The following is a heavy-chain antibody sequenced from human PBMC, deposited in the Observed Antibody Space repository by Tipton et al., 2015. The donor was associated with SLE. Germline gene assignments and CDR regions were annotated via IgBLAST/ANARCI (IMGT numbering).Heavy chain of an antibody. J-gene: IGHJ3*02. Sequence: SLRLSCAASGFTFSDYYMSWIRQAPGKGLEWVSYISSSGSTIYYADSVKGRFTISRDNAKNSLYLQMNSLRAEDTAVYYCARDGGNYYDSSGWEGAFDIWGQGTMVTVSS. CDR3: ARDGGNYYDSSGWEGAFDI. CDR2: ISSSGSTI. D-gene: IGHD3-22*01. CDR1: GFTFSDYY. V-gene: IGHV3-11*04.